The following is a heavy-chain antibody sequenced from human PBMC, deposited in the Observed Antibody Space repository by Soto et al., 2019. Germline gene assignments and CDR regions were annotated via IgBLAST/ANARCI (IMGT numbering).Heavy chain of an antibody. CDR2: IYHSGST. Sequence: QLQLQESGSGLVKPSQTLSLTCAVSGGSICSGGYSWSWIRQPPGKGLEWIGYIYHSGSTYYNPSRRSRVTISVGRSKYQFSLKLSSVTAADTAAYYCARGQVVAAQHWGQGTLVTVSS. J-gene: IGHJ4*02. CDR3: ARGQVVAAQH. D-gene: IGHD2-15*01. V-gene: IGHV4-30-2*01. CDR1: GGSICSGGYS.